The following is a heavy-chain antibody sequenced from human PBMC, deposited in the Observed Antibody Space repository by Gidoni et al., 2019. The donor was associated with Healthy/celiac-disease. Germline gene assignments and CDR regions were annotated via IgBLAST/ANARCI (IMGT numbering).Heavy chain of an antibody. CDR2: IKHSGST. CDR3: ARGRGYDYVWGSYRPAYYFDY. Sequence: QVQLQPCGAGLLKPSETLSLTCAAYGGSLSGYSWCWIRQPPGKGLEWIGEIKHSGSTHYNPSLKSRVTISVDTSKNQFSLKLSSVTAADTAVYYCARGRGYDYVWGSYRPAYYFDYWGQGTLVTVSS. V-gene: IGHV4-34*01. J-gene: IGHJ4*02. CDR1: GGSLSGYS. D-gene: IGHD3-16*02.